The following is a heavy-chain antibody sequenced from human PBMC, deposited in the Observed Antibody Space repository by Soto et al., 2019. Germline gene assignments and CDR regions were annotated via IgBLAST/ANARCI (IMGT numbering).Heavy chain of an antibody. D-gene: IGHD6-13*01. J-gene: IGHJ4*02. V-gene: IGHV1-18*01. Sequence: ASVKVSCKASGYTFTSYGISWVRQAPGQGFEWMGWISAYNGNTNYAQKLQGRVTMTTDTSTSTAYMELRSLRSDDTAVYYCARDYSSSWHIEPVFGDYWGQGTLVTVSS. CDR2: ISAYNGNT. CDR3: ARDYSSSWHIEPVFGDY. CDR1: GYTFTSYG.